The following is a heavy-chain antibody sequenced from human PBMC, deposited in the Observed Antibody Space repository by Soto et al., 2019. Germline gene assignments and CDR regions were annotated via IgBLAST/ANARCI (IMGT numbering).Heavy chain of an antibody. CDR3: ARAAVTTGPSYYYYGMDV. CDR1: GGTFSSYA. CDR2: IIPIFGTA. J-gene: IGHJ6*02. D-gene: IGHD4-17*01. Sequence: QVQLVQSGAEVKKPGSSVKVSCKASGGTFSSYAISWVRQAPGQGLEWMGGIIPIFGTANYAQKCQGRVTITADESTSTADMELSSLRSEDTAVYYCARAAVTTGPSYYYYGMDVWGQGTTVTVSS. V-gene: IGHV1-69*01.